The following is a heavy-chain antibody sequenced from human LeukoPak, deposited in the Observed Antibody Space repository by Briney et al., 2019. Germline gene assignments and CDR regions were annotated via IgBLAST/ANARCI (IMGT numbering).Heavy chain of an antibody. CDR3: ARDHPYTRGDY. CDR1: GFTVSSKY. V-gene: IGHV3-53*01. D-gene: IGHD1-1*01. Sequence: GGSLRLSCAVSGFTVSSKYMSWVRQAPGKGLESVSVIYSGGTTYYADSVQGRFTSSRDNSKNMLYLQMNSLRAEDTAVYYCARDHPYTRGDYWGQGTLVTVSS. CDR2: IYSGGTT. J-gene: IGHJ4*02.